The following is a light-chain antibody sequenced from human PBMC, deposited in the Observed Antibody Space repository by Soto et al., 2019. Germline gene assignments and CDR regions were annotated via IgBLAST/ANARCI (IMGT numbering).Light chain of an antibody. Sequence: QSVLTQPASVSGSPGQSITISCSGTSNDVGAYNFVSWYQVHPGRAPKLIISEVTVRPSGISHRFSGSKSGNSASLTISGLQAEDDADYYCTSYTTSNTPYVFGSGTKLTVL. V-gene: IGLV2-14*01. J-gene: IGLJ1*01. CDR2: EVT. CDR1: SNDVGAYNF. CDR3: TSYTTSNTPYV.